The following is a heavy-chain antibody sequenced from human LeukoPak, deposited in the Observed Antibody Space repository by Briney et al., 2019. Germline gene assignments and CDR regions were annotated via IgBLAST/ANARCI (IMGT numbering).Heavy chain of an antibody. V-gene: IGHV1-2*02. CDR3: ARGKEAAGTAAFDI. D-gene: IGHD6-13*01. CDR2: INPDSGAT. J-gene: IGHJ3*02. CDR1: AYTLTGYY. Sequence: ASVKVSCKTSAYTLTGYYMHWVRQAPGQGLEWMGWINPDSGATLYAQKFQGRVTLTRDTSINTAYMEVTRLTSDDTAVYYCARGKEAAGTAAFDIWGQGTTVIVSS.